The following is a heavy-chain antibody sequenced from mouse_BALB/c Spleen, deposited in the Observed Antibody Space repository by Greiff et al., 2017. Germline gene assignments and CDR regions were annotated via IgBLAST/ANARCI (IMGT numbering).Heavy chain of an antibody. CDR3: ASWDGKGSYYFDY. CDR1: GYTFTSYY. Sequence: VQRVESGPELVKPGASVRISCKASGYTFTSYYIHWVKQRPGQGLEWIGWIYPGNVNTKYNEKFKGKATLTADKSSSTAYMQLSSLTSEDSAVYFCASWDGKGSYYFDYWGQGTTLTVSS. J-gene: IGHJ2*01. CDR2: IYPGNVNT. D-gene: IGHD2-1*01. V-gene: IGHV1S56*01.